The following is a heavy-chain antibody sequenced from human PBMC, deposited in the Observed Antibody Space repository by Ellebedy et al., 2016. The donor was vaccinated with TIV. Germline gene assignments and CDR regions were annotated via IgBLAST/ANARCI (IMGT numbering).Heavy chain of an antibody. D-gene: IGHD2-21*02. V-gene: IGHV2-5*01. J-gene: IGHJ4*02. CDR2: IYWNDDK. Sequence: SGPTLVXPTQTLTLTCTFSGFSLTPSGVAVGWIRQPPGKALEWLALIYWNDDKRYSPSLKTRLTITKDTSKKQVVLTMANMETVDTATYYCAHISPGAYCGVDCYSGYFVDWGQGTLVIVSS. CDR1: GFSLTPSGVA. CDR3: AHISPGAYCGVDCYSGYFVD.